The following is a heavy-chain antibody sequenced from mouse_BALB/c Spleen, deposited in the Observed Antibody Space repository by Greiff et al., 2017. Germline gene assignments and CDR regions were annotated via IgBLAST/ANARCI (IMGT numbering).Heavy chain of an antibody. Sequence: VMLVESGPGLVQPSQSLSITCTVSGFSLTSYGVHWVRQSPGKGLEWLGVIWSGGSTDYNAAFISRLSISKDNSKSQVFFKMNSLQANDTAIYYCARNDGYYAWFAYWGQGTLVTVSA. CDR2: IWSGGST. D-gene: IGHD2-3*01. V-gene: IGHV2-2*02. J-gene: IGHJ3*01. CDR1: GFSLTSYG. CDR3: ARNDGYYAWFAY.